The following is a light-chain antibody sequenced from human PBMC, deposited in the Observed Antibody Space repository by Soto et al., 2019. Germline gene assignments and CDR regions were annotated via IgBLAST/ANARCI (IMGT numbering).Light chain of an antibody. V-gene: IGKV1-5*03. Sequence: DIPMTQSPSTLSASVGDRVTITCRASQSISSWLAWYQQKPGKAPKSLIYKASSLESGVPSRFSGSGSGTEFTLTISSLQPDGFAAYYCQQYNSYPITFGQGTRLEIK. CDR3: QQYNSYPIT. CDR1: QSISSW. CDR2: KAS. J-gene: IGKJ5*01.